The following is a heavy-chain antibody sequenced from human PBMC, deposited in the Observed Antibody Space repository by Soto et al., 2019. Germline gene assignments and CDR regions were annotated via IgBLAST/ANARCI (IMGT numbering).Heavy chain of an antibody. CDR3: ARAKDIVVYENLYYFDY. CDR2: IIPIFGTA. CDR1: GGTFSSYA. V-gene: IGHV1-69*13. Sequence: SVKVSCKASGGTFSSYAISWVRQAPGQGLEWMGGIIPIFGTANYAQKFQGRVTITADESTSTAYMELSSLRSEDTAVYYCARAKDIVVYENLYYFDYWGQGTLVTVSS. D-gene: IGHD2-15*01. J-gene: IGHJ4*02.